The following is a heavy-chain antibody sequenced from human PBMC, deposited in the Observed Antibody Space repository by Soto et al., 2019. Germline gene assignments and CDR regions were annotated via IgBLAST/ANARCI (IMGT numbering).Heavy chain of an antibody. CDR3: AREAGSGSSYPENY. Sequence: QVQLVQSGAEVKKPGASVKISCKASAYTFNYYGISWVRQAAGQGLEWLGWISPYDGNTNYAQRVQGRITLTTDTSTTTAYMELRSLTFDDTAVYYCAREAGSGSSYPENYWGQGTLVTVSS. CDR2: ISPYDGNT. J-gene: IGHJ4*02. V-gene: IGHV1-18*04. CDR1: AYTFNYYG. D-gene: IGHD1-26*01.